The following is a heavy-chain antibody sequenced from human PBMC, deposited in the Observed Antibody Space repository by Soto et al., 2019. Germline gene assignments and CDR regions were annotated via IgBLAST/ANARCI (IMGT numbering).Heavy chain of an antibody. CDR2: FDPEDGET. CDR3: ATYLTRRYGTSV. Sequence: ASVKVSCKVSGYTLTELSMHWVRQAPGKGLEWMGGFDPEDGETIYAQKFQGRVTMTEDTSTDTAYMELSSLRSEDTAVYYCATYLTRRYGTSVPGHWTSVLGSS. CDR1: GYTLTELS. D-gene: IGHD2-15*01. J-gene: IGHJ6*02. V-gene: IGHV1-24*01.